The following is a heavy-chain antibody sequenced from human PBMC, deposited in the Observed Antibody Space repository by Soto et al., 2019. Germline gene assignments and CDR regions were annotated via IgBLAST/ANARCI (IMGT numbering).Heavy chain of an antibody. CDR2: INSDGSTT. Sequence: GGSLRLSCAASGFTFSTYWMQWVRQAPGKGLGWVSRINSDGSTTDYADSVKGRFTISRDNAKNTLYLQMNSLRVEDTAVYYCARDFYGSVDVWGQGTTVTVSS. D-gene: IGHD3-10*01. CDR1: GFTFSTYW. V-gene: IGHV3-74*01. CDR3: ARDFYGSVDV. J-gene: IGHJ6*02.